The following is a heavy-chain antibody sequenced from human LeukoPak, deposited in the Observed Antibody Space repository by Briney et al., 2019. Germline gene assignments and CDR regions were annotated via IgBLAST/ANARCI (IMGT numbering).Heavy chain of an antibody. V-gene: IGHV5-51*01. Sequence: GESLKISCKGSGYTFSSYWVAWVRQMPGKGLEWMGNIYPGDSDTRYSPSFQGQVTISVDKSISTAYLQWSSLKASDTAIYYCARQRDFDYWGQGTLVTVSS. J-gene: IGHJ4*02. CDR2: IYPGDSDT. CDR1: GYTFSSYW. CDR3: ARQRDFDY.